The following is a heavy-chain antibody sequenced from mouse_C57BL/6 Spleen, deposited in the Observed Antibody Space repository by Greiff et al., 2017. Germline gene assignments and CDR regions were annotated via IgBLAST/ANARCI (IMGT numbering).Heavy chain of an antibody. Sequence: QVQLQQSGAELVKPGASVKMSCKASGYTFTTYPIAWMKPNHGTSLAWIGNFHPYNDSTKYNEKFKGKAPLTVEKSSSTVYLELSRLTSDDSAVYYCARNYGSSYGWYFDVWGTGTTVTVSS. D-gene: IGHD1-1*01. CDR1: GYTFTTYP. CDR3: ARNYGSSYGWYFDV. V-gene: IGHV1-47*01. J-gene: IGHJ1*03. CDR2: FHPYNDST.